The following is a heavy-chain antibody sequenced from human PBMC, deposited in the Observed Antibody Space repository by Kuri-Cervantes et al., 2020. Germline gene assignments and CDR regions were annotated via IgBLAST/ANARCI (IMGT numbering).Heavy chain of an antibody. J-gene: IGHJ4*02. V-gene: IGHV3-7*03. CDR2: IKQDGSEK. D-gene: IGHD3-10*01. Sequence: GGSLRLSCVASGFSVTNYEMNWVRQAPGKGLEWVANIKQDGSEKYYVDSVKGRFTISRDNAKNSLYLQMNSLRAEDTAVYYCARGMGRYGSGSYVFDYWGQGTLVTVSS. CDR1: GFSVTNYE. CDR3: ARGMGRYGSGSYVFDY.